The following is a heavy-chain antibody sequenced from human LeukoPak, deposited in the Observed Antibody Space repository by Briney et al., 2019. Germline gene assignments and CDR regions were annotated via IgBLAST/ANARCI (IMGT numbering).Heavy chain of an antibody. CDR1: GGSISSSSYY. CDR2: IYHSGST. J-gene: IGHJ1*01. CDR3: ARGVMYCSSTSCRGYFQH. V-gene: IGHV4-39*07. D-gene: IGHD2-2*01. Sequence: SETLSLTCTVSGGSISSSSYYWGWIRQPPGKGLEWIGSIYHSGSTYYNPSLKSRVTISVDTSKNQFSLKLSSVTAADTAVYYCARGVMYCSSTSCRGYFQHWGQGTLVTVPS.